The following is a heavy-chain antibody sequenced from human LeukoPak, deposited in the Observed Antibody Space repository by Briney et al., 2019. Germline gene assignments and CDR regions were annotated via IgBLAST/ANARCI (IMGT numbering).Heavy chain of an antibody. CDR1: GFTFSSYW. J-gene: IGHJ4*02. CDR2: VNSDGSST. D-gene: IGHD6-13*01. Sequence: PGGSLRLSCAASGFTFSSYWMHWVRHAPGKGLVWVSRVNSDGSSTYYADSVKGRFTISRDNSNNTLYLQMNSLRAEDTAVYYCARVRSSSWDFDYWGQGTLVTVSS. V-gene: IGHV3-74*01. CDR3: ARVRSSSWDFDY.